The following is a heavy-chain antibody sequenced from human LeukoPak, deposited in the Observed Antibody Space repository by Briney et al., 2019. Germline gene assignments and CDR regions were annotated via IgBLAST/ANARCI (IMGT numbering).Heavy chain of an antibody. CDR2: IKSWTDGGRT. CDR3: ATDYYGSGSHYKSFDY. V-gene: IGHV3-15*01. J-gene: IGHJ4*02. D-gene: IGHD3-10*01. CDR1: GFTFSNSW. Sequence: GGALRLSYSASGFTFSNSWMNWVRQAPGKGLEWVGRIKSWTDGGRTEYAAHVKGRFTISRDDSKNTLFLQMNSLQTEDTAVYYCATDYYGSGSHYKSFDYWGQGTLVTVSS.